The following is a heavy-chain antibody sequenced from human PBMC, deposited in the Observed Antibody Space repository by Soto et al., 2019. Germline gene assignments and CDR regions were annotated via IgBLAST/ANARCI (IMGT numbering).Heavy chain of an antibody. D-gene: IGHD4-17*01. J-gene: IGHJ6*03. Sequence: GGSLRLSCAASGFTFSSYAMSWVRQAPGKGLEWVSAISGSGGSTYYADSVKGRFTISRDNSKNTLYLQMNSLRAEDTAVYYCAKVDSVFDDYGDPGLGYYYYYMDVWGKGTTVTVSS. CDR1: GFTFSSYA. CDR3: AKVDSVFDDYGDPGLGYYYYYMDV. V-gene: IGHV3-23*01. CDR2: ISGSGGST.